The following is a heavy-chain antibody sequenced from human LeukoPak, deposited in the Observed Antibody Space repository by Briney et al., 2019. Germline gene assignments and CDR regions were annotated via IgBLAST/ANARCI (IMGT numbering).Heavy chain of an antibody. CDR2: IKQDGSEI. J-gene: IGHJ4*02. V-gene: IGHV3-7*05. Sequence: GGSLRLSCAASEFTFSSYWITWVRQAPGKGLEWVANIKQDGSEIYYMDSVKGRFTISRGNAKNSLYLQMNSLRAEDMAVYYCARDLWAQKLPHRYFDYWGQGTLVTVSS. CDR3: ARDLWAQKLPHRYFDY. D-gene: IGHD6-13*01. CDR1: EFTFSSYW.